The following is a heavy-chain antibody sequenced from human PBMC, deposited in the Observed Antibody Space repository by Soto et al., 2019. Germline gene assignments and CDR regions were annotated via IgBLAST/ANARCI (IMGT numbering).Heavy chain of an antibody. CDR1: GLTFTSYA. Sequence: GGSLRLSCAASGLTFTSYAMSWVRQAPGKGLEWVSAISGSGGNTYYADSVKGRFTISRDNSKNTLYLQMNSLRAEDTAVYYCARDRIAVAGNPEYFQHWGQGTLVTVSS. V-gene: IGHV3-23*01. CDR2: ISGSGGNT. D-gene: IGHD6-19*01. CDR3: ARDRIAVAGNPEYFQH. J-gene: IGHJ1*01.